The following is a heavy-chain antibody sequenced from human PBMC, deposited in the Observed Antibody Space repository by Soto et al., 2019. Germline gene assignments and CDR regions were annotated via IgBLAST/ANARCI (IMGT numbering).Heavy chain of an antibody. CDR2: IIPIFNIP. D-gene: IGHD3-10*01. J-gene: IGHJ6*02. V-gene: IGHV1-69*17. CDR3: AKARGYGSGRNNHYYGMDV. CDR1: GGTLSSYA. Sequence: QVHLVQSGSEVRKPGSSVKVSCKDSGGTLSSYAITWVRLAPGQGLEWMGGIIPIFNIPDYAQKFQGRVSITADKATSTAYMELSNLRTEDKAIYYCAKARGYGSGRNNHYYGMDVWGQGTTVTVSS.